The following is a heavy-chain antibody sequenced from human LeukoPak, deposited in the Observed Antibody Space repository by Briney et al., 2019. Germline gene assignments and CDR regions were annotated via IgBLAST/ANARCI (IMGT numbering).Heavy chain of an antibody. D-gene: IGHD1-26*01. CDR3: ATLLSVGGTNWFDP. J-gene: IGHJ5*02. CDR1: GGSISSNKW. CDR2: IYHTGNT. V-gene: IGHV4-4*02. Sequence: SGTLSLTCAVSGGSISSNKWWSWVRQPPGKGLEWIGEIYHTGNTNYNPSLESRVTISVDKSKNQFSLKLTSVTAADTAVYYCATLLSVGGTNWFDPWGQGTLVTVSS.